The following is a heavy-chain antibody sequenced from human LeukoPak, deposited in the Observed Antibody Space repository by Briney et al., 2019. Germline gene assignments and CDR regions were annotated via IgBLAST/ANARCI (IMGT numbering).Heavy chain of an antibody. CDR3: ASEVSGSEAFDI. V-gene: IGHV3-48*01. CDR1: GFTFSSYS. CDR2: ISSSSSTI. Sequence: GGSLRLSCAASGFTFSSYSMNWVRQAPGKGMEWVSYISSSSSTIYYADSVKGRFTIYRENAKNSLYLQMNSLRAEDTAVYYCASEVSGSEAFDIWGQGTMVTVSS. D-gene: IGHD3-10*01. J-gene: IGHJ3*02.